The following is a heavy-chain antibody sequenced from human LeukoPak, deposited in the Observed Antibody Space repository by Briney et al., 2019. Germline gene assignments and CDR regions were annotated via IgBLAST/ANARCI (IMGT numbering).Heavy chain of an antibody. J-gene: IGHJ3*02. CDR2: INPNSGGT. CDR3: ARDQGYSYGWFAFDI. Sequence: ASVKVSCKASGYTFTGYYMHWVRQAPGQGLEWMGWINPNSGGTNYAQKFQGRVTMTRDTSISTAYMELSRLRSDDTAAYYCARDQGYSYGWFAFDIWGQGTMVTVSS. D-gene: IGHD5-18*01. V-gene: IGHV1-2*02. CDR1: GYTFTGYY.